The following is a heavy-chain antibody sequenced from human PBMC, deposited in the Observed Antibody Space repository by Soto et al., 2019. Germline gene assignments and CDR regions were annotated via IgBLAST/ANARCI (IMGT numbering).Heavy chain of an antibody. J-gene: IGHJ4*02. Sequence: SETLSLTCAVYGGSISNYYWSWIRQPPGKGLEWIGYISYSGSTNYNPSLKSRVTKLVDTSKNQFSLKLSSVTAADTAVYYCARDSYYGDFFDYWGQGILVTVSS. V-gene: IGHV4-59*01. CDR3: ARDSYYGDFFDY. D-gene: IGHD4-17*01. CDR1: GGSISNYY. CDR2: ISYSGST.